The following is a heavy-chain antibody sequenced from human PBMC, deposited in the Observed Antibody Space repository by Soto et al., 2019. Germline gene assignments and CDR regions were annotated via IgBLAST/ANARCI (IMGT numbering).Heavy chain of an antibody. J-gene: IGHJ5*02. CDR2: ISGQGGTT. D-gene: IGHD4-4*01. Sequence: EVILLESGGDLVAPGQSLRLSCVASGFRFSSYALTWVRQAPGKGLEWVADISGQGGTTYYADSVKGRFTISRDNSKNTLSLQMTSLRVEDTAVYYCAKENDYSIIEYNWFDAWGPGTLVCVSS. CDR1: GFRFSSYA. V-gene: IGHV3-23*01. CDR3: AKENDYSIIEYNWFDA.